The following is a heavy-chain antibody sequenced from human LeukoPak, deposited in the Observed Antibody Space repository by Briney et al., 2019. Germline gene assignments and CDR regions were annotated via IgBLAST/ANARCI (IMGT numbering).Heavy chain of an antibody. CDR3: ARDVFTSAWYEEGGAFDI. D-gene: IGHD6-19*01. V-gene: IGHV4-59*12. J-gene: IGHJ3*02. Sequence: ASETLSLTCTVSGGSISSYYWSWIRQPPGKGLEWIGYIYYSGSTNYNPSLKSRVTMSVDTSKNQFSLRLTSVTAADTAVYYCARDVFTSAWYEEGGAFDIWGQGTMVTVSS. CDR2: IYYSGST. CDR1: GGSISSYY.